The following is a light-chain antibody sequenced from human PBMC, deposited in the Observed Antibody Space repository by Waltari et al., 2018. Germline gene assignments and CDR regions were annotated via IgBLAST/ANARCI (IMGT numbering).Light chain of an antibody. V-gene: IGLV2-23*02. CDR2: EVN. Sequence: QSALTPPASVSGSPGQSISISCTGTSSDVRRYNFTSWYQQHPGKAPQLIIYEVNKRPSRGLNRHAGTKSGNTASRTIAGLQAEDESDYYCCAYAGRSTWVFGGGTKVTVL. CDR1: SSDVRRYNF. J-gene: IGLJ3*02. CDR3: CAYAGRSTWV.